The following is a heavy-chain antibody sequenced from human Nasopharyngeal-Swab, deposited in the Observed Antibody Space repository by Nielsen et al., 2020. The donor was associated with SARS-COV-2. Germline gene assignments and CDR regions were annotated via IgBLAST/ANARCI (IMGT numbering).Heavy chain of an antibody. J-gene: IGHJ4*02. CDR3: ARGGGEQWLVRGAYYFDY. D-gene: IGHD6-19*01. CDR1: GGTFSSYA. V-gene: IGHV1-69*04. CDR2: IIPIVGIA. Sequence: SSVKVSCKASGGTFSSYASSWVRQAPGQGLEWMGRIIPIVGIATYAQKFEGRVTITADKSTSTAYMELSSLRSEDTAVYYCARGGGEQWLVRGAYYFDYWGQGTLVTVSS.